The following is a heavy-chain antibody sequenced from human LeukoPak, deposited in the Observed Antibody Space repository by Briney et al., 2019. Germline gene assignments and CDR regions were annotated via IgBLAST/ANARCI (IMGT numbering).Heavy chain of an antibody. J-gene: IGHJ4*02. CDR1: GFSFSIYV. D-gene: IGHD6-13*01. Sequence: GGSLRLSCAASGFSFSIYVMSWVRQAPWKGLEWVSAISGSGGSTYYADSVKGRFTISRDNSKNTLYLQMNSLRAEDTAVYYCARSIAAAGPSFDYWGQGTLVTVSS. CDR2: ISGSGGST. V-gene: IGHV3-23*01. CDR3: ARSIAAAGPSFDY.